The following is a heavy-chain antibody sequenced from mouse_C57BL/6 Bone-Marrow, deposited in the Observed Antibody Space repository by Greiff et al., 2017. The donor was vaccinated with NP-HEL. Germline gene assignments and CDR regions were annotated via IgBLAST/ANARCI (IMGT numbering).Heavy chain of an antibody. J-gene: IGHJ4*01. CDR3: ARGRFGIYYYGSTAMDY. CDR2: IDPNSGGT. V-gene: IGHV1-72*01. D-gene: IGHD1-1*01. Sequence: QVQLQQPGAELVKPGASVKLSCKASGYTFTSYWMHWVKQRPGRGLEWIGRIDPNSGGTKYNEKFKSKATLTVDKPSSTAFMQLSSLPSEDSAVYYCARGRFGIYYYGSTAMDYWGEGTAVTV. CDR1: GYTFTSYW.